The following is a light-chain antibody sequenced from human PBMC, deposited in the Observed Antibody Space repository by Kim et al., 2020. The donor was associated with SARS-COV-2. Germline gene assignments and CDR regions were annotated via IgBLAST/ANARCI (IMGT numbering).Light chain of an antibody. V-gene: IGKV3-15*01. Sequence: GSPGERATLSCRASQSVSSNLAWYQQKPGQAPRLLIYGASTRATGIPARFSGSGSGTEFTLTISSLQSEDFAVYYCQQYNNWPMYTFGQGTKLEI. CDR3: QQYNNWPMYT. J-gene: IGKJ2*01. CDR2: GAS. CDR1: QSVSSN.